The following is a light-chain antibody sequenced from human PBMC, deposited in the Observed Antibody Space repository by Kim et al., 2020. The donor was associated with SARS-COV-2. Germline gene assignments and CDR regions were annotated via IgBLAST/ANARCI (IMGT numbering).Light chain of an antibody. Sequence: SASVGDRVTITCRASQSSRGGGGGGGGGPGKAPKLLIYKASSLESGVPSRFSGSGSGTEFTLTISSLQPDDFATYYCQQYNSYSTFGQGTKVDIK. CDR1: QSSRGG. CDR2: KAS. CDR3: QQYNSYST. V-gene: IGKV1-5*03. J-gene: IGKJ1*01.